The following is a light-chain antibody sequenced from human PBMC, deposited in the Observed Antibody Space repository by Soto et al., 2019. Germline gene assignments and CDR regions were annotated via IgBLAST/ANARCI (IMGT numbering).Light chain of an antibody. Sequence: FVVTQSPDTLSLSPGETATLSCRASQSVSSSVAWYHHKPGQSPRLVVYSGYKRSPGIPARFSGSGSGTDFTLTISSLESDDFAIYYCQYYDESMWTFGQGTKVDIK. CDR2: SGY. J-gene: IGKJ1*01. V-gene: IGKV3-15*01. CDR1: QSVSSS. CDR3: QYYDESMWT.